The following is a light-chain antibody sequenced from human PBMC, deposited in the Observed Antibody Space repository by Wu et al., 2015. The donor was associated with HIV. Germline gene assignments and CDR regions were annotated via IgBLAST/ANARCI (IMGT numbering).Light chain of an antibody. Sequence: DIQMTQSPSTLSASVGDRVTITCRASQSISSWLAWYQQKPGKAPKLLIYKVSSLENGVPSRFSGSGSGTEFTLSISSLQADDSATYYCQQYSNYPLAFGQGTKVEIK. V-gene: IGKV1-5*03. CDR3: QQYSNYPLA. CDR2: KVS. J-gene: IGKJ1*01. CDR1: QSISSW.